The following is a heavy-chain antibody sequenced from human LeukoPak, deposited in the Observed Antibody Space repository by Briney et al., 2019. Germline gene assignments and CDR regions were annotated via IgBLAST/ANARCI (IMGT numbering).Heavy chain of an antibody. CDR2: ISDTGRRT. V-gene: IGHV3-23*01. CDR1: GFTFSDYA. D-gene: IGHD3-16*02. Sequence: GGSLRLSCAASGFTFSDYAMSWVRQAAEKGLEWVSGISDTGRRTYYTDSVQGRFTISRDESKKTVYLLMNTLRAEDTAVYFCARHDSFIPYWGQGTLVTVSS. J-gene: IGHJ4*02. CDR3: ARHDSFIPY.